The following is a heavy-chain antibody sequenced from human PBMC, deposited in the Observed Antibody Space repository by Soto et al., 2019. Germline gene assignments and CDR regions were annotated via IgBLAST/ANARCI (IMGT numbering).Heavy chain of an antibody. Sequence: QVQLVESGGGVVQPGRSLRLSCAASGFTFSSYAMHWVRQAPGKGLEWVAVISYDGSNKYYADSVKGRFTISRDNSKNTLYLQMNSLIAEDTAVYYCARDQDVSCSGGSCASAYFDYWGQGTLVTVSS. CDR2: ISYDGSNK. CDR3: ARDQDVSCSGGSCASAYFDY. J-gene: IGHJ4*02. CDR1: GFTFSSYA. V-gene: IGHV3-30-3*01. D-gene: IGHD2-15*01.